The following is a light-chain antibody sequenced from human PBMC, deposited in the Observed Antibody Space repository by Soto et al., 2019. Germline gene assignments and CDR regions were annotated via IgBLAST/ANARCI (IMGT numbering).Light chain of an antibody. CDR2: GAS. CDR3: QQYEGWPRT. V-gene: IGKV3-15*01. J-gene: IGKJ2*01. Sequence: EIVVTQSPATLSVSPGERATLSCRASQGFASSLAWYQHRPGQSPRLLIYGASTRATGVPARFSGSGSGTEFFLTIRSVQSGDFGVFYCQQYEGWPRTFGLGTKVEIQ. CDR1: QGFASS.